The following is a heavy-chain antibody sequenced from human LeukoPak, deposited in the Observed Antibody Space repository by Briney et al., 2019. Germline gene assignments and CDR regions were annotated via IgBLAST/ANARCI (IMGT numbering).Heavy chain of an antibody. CDR1: GDSISNYY. J-gene: IGHJ1*01. Sequence: SETLSLTCSVFGDSISNYYWSWIRQPPGKGLEWIGYIYYRGSTNYNPSLKSRVTISVDTSKTQFSLKLSSVTAADTAVYYCARATTGYSYGFKHWGQGTLVTVSA. CDR3: ARATTGYSYGFKH. V-gene: IGHV4-59*01. D-gene: IGHD5-18*01. CDR2: IYYRGST.